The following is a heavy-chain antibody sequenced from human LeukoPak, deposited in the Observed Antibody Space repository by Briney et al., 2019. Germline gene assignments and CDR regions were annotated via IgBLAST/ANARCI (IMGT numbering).Heavy chain of an antibody. CDR2: VYYSGST. D-gene: IGHD3-10*01. Sequence: SETLSLTCAVSGGSITSYYWSWIRQPPGKRLEWIGYVYYSGSTNYNPSLKSRLSISVDTSKNQFSLKLSSVTAADTAVYYCARGQDYFGSEYYFDYWGQGTLVTVSS. CDR3: ARGQDYFGSEYYFDY. CDR1: GGSITSYY. J-gene: IGHJ4*02. V-gene: IGHV4-59*01.